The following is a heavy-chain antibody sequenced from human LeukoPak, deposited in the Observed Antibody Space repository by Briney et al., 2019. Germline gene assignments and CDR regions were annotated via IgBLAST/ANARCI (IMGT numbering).Heavy chain of an antibody. J-gene: IGHJ4*02. CDR3: ARETSSRYFDY. CDR2: INPKSGRT. V-gene: IGHV1-8*03. CDR1: GYTFTNYD. Sequence: GASVKVSCKTSGYTFTNYDINWVRQATGQGLEWMGWINPKSGRTGYAQKFQGRVTITRNTSISTAYMELSSLRSEGTAVYYCARETSSRYFDYWGQGTLLTVSS.